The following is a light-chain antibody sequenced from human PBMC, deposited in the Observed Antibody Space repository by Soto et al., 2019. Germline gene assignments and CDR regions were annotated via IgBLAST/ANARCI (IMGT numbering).Light chain of an antibody. CDR2: GAS. V-gene: IGKV3-15*01. CDR3: QQYNNWPPKYT. J-gene: IGKJ2*01. CDR1: QSVSSN. Sequence: EIVMTQSPPTLSVSPGERATLSCSASQSVSSNLAWYQQKPGQAPRLLIYGASTRATGIPARFSGSGSGTEFTLTISSLHSEDVAVYDCQQYNNWPPKYTFGQATKLEIK.